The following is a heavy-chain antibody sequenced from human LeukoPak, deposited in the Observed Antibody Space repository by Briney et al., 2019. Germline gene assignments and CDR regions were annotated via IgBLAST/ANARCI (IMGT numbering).Heavy chain of an antibody. D-gene: IGHD2/OR15-2a*01. CDR2: IYYSGST. Sequence: KTSETLSLTCTVSGGSISSYYWSWIRQPPGKGLEWIGYIYYSGSTNYNPSLKSRVTISVDTSKNQFSLKLSSVTAADTAVYYCARGGSMGWFDPWGQGTLVTVSS. V-gene: IGHV4-59*12. CDR1: GGSISSYY. J-gene: IGHJ5*02. CDR3: ARGGSMGWFDP.